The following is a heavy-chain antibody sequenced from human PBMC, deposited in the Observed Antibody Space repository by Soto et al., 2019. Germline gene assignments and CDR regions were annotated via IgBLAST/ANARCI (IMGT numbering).Heavy chain of an antibody. Sequence: EVQLVESGGGLVKPGGSLRLSCAASGFILSNYTMNWVRQAPGKGLEWVSSISSGSTYIYYADSVMGRFTISRDNAKNSLYLQMNSLRVEDTAVYYCARDRCSGGSCYRTYAFDIWGQGTLVTVSS. D-gene: IGHD2-15*01. V-gene: IGHV3-21*06. CDR3: ARDRCSGGSCYRTYAFDI. CDR1: GFILSNYT. J-gene: IGHJ3*02. CDR2: ISSGSTYI.